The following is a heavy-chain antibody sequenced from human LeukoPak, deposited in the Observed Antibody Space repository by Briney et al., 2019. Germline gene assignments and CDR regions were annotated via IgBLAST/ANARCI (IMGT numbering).Heavy chain of an antibody. V-gene: IGHV5-51*01. CDR3: ARQMKGYSPYYYYMDV. CDR2: IYPDDSDT. J-gene: IGHJ6*03. Sequence: GESLKISCKHSEYSFPNYCIGWVRQMPGKGLEWMGIIYPDDSDTRYSPSFQGQVTISADKSISTAYLQWSSLKASDTAMYYCARQMKGYSPYYYYMDVWGKGTTVTISS. D-gene: IGHD6-13*01. CDR1: EYSFPNYC.